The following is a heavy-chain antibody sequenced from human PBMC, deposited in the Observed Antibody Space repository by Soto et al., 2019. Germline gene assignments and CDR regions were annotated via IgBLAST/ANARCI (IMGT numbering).Heavy chain of an antibody. J-gene: IGHJ6*01. CDR1: GYTFTSYG. Sequence: ASVKVSCKASGYTFTSYGIGWVRQAPGEGLEWMGWISAYNGNTNYAQKLQGRVTMTTDTSTSTAYMELRSLRSDDTAVYYSARDMDSSSRYVRRYYYYYGMDDRG. CDR2: ISAYNGNT. CDR3: ARDMDSSSRYVRRYYYYYGMDD. D-gene: IGHD6-13*01. V-gene: IGHV1-18*01.